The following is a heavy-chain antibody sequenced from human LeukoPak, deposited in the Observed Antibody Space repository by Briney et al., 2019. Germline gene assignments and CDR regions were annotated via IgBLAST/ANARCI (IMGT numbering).Heavy chain of an antibody. D-gene: IGHD3-22*01. J-gene: IGHJ5*02. V-gene: IGHV1-46*01. CDR1: GYTFTSYY. Sequence: ASVKVSCKASGYTFTSYYMHWVRQAPGQGLEWMGIINPSGGPTNYAQKFQGRVTMTRDTSTSTVYMELSSLRSDDTAVYYCARGRPTYYYDSSGYYSNWFDPWGQGTLVTVSS. CDR3: ARGRPTYYYDSSGYYSNWFDP. CDR2: INPSGGPT.